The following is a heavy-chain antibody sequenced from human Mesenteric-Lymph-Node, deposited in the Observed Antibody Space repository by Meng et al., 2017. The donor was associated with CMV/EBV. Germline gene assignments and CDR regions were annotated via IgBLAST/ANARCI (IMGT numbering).Heavy chain of an antibody. D-gene: IGHD2-15*01. V-gene: IGHV3-48*04. J-gene: IGHJ5*02. CDR2: ISSRSTSI. CDR3: ARAYGGNWFDP. CDR1: GFTFSDYS. Sequence: GGSLRLSCAGSGFTFSDYSMNWVRQAPGKGLEWLSYISSRSTSIFYSDSVKGRFTISRDNAKNSLFLQMNSLRAEDTAVYYCARAYGGNWFDPWGQGTLVTVSS.